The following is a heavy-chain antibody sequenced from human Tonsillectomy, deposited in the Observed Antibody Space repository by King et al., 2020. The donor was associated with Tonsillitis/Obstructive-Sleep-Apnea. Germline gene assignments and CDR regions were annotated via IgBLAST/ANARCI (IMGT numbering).Heavy chain of an antibody. V-gene: IGHV1-69*01. J-gene: IGHJ3*02. D-gene: IGHD1-7*01. CDR1: GGTFSSYA. Sequence: QLVQSGAEVKKPGSSVKVSCKASGGTFSSYAISWVRQAPGQGLEWMGGIIPIFGTANYAQKFQGRVTITADESTSTAYMEVGSLRSEDTAVYYCARGISGTTMSGNAFDIWGQGTMVTVSS. CDR3: ARGISGTTMSGNAFDI. CDR2: IIPIFGTA.